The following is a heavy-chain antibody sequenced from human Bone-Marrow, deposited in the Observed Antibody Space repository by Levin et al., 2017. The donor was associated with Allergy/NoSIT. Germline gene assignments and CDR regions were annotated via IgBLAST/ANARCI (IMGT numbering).Heavy chain of an antibody. CDR3: ARYYGSGKFDY. V-gene: IGHV3-21*01. CDR1: GFTFSSYS. D-gene: IGHD3-10*01. CDR2: ISSSSSYI. Sequence: ASETLSLTCAASGFTFSSYSMNWVRQAPGKGLEWVSSISSSSSYIYYADSVKGRFTISRDNAKNSLYLQMNSLRAEDTAVYYCARYYGSGKFDYWGQGTLVTVSS. J-gene: IGHJ4*02.